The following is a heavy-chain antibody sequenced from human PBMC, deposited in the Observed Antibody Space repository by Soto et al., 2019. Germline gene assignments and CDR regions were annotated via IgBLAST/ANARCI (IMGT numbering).Heavy chain of an antibody. V-gene: IGHV3-33*01. D-gene: IGHD3-22*01. Sequence: GGSLRLSCAASGFTFSSYGMHWLRQAPGKGLEWVAVIWYDGSNKYYADSVKGRFTISRDNSKNTLYLQINSLRDEDTAVYYCASGIYSSGYLNDYYYYGMDVWGQGTTVTVSS. CDR2: IWYDGSNK. CDR1: GFTFSSYG. CDR3: ASGIYSSGYLNDYYYYGMDV. J-gene: IGHJ6*02.